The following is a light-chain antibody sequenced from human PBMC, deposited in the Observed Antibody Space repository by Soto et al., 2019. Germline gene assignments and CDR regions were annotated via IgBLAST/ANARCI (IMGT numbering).Light chain of an antibody. CDR2: DVS. CDR3: CSYAGSYTEV. J-gene: IGLJ2*01. V-gene: IGLV2-11*01. CDR1: SSDVGGYYY. Sequence: QSVLTQPRSVSGSPGQSVTISCTGTSSDVGGYYYVSWYQHHPGKAPKLMIYDVSKRPSGVPDRFSGSKSGNTASLTISGLQAEDEADYYCCSYAGSYTEVFGGGTKLTVL.